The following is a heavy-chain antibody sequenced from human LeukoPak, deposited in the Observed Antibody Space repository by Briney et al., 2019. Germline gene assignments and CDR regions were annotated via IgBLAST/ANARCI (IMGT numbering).Heavy chain of an antibody. J-gene: IGHJ4*02. CDR3: ARHPNSNWDY. CDR2: INEGGNEK. Sequence: GGSLRLSCAASGFTFSSYWMSWVRQVPGKGLEWVVNINEGGNEKNYVDSVKGRFTASRDNAQNSLYLQMNSLRVEDTAVYYCARHPNSNWDYWGQGTLVTVSS. D-gene: IGHD6-13*01. CDR1: GFTFSSYW. V-gene: IGHV3-7*03.